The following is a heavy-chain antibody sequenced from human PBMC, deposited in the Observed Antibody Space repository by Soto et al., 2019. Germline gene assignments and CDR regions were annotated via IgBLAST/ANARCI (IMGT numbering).Heavy chain of an antibody. V-gene: IGHV3-7*01. CDR3: ANRHLN. CDR1: GFTFSSYY. Sequence: EVQMVESGGGLVQPGGSLRLSCAASGFTFSSYYMMWVRQAPGKGLEWVANIKQDGSERHYVDSVKGRFTISRDNAKNLLYLQMNSLRVEDTAVYYCANRHLNWGQGTLVTVSS. CDR2: IKQDGSER. J-gene: IGHJ4*02.